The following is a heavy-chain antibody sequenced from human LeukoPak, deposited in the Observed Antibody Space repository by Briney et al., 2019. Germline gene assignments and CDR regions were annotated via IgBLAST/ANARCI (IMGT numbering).Heavy chain of an antibody. CDR1: GFIFRHYG. D-gene: IGHD4-11*01. J-gene: IGHJ4*01. V-gene: IGHV3-33*01. CDR3: ERDAQRGFDYSNSLEY. Sequence: GKSLRLSCAASGFIFRHYGMHWVRQAPGKGLEWVAVIWSDATNRFYGASVKGRFTISRDNSQNTVFLQMNSLRAEDTAIYYCERDAQRGFDYSNSLEYWGHGTLVTVSS. CDR2: IWSDATNR.